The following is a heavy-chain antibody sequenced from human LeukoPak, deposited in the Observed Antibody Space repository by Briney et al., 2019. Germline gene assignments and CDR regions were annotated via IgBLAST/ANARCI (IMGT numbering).Heavy chain of an antibody. CDR3: ARDPYCSGGSCYYYYYYGMDV. Sequence: SETLSLSCAVYGGSFSGYYWSWVRQPPGKGLEWIGEINYSGSTNYSPSLKSRVTISVDTSKNQFSLKLSSVTAADTAVYYCARDPYCSGGSCYYYYYYGMDVWGQGTTVTVSS. V-gene: IGHV4-34*01. J-gene: IGHJ6*02. CDR1: GGSFSGYY. D-gene: IGHD2-15*01. CDR2: INYSGST.